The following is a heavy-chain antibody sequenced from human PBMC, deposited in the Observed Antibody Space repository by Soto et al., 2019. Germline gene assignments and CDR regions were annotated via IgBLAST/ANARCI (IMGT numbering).Heavy chain of an antibody. V-gene: IGHV4-4*07. CDR2: IYSSGNT. Sequence: PSETLTLTCSSSVVTISGYYWPCIRQPAGKGLEWIGRIYSSGNTKYNPSLQSRVTMSLDTSNNQFSLRLTSVTAADTAVYYCARGQLFSDSLDPGGQETWST. J-gene: IGHJ5*02. CDR3: ARGQLFSDSLDP. D-gene: IGHD5-18*01. CDR1: VVTISGYY.